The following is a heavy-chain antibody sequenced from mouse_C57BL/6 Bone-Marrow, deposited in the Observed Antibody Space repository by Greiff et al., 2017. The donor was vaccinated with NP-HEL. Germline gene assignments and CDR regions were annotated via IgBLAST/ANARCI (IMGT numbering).Heavy chain of an antibody. V-gene: IGHV2-6*03. CDR1: GFSLTSYG. Sequence: QVQLKESGPGLVAPSQSLSITCTVSGFSLTSYGVHWVRQPPGKGLEWLVVIWSDGSTTYNSALKSRLSISKDNTKGQVFIKMNSLQTDDTAMYYCARSTMVNGYYFDYWGQGTTLTVSS. J-gene: IGHJ2*01. CDR3: ARSTMVNGYYFDY. CDR2: IWSDGST. D-gene: IGHD2-2*01.